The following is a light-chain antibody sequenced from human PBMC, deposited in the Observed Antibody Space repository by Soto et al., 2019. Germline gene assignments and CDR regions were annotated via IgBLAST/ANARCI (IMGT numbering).Light chain of an antibody. V-gene: IGLV1-44*01. Sequence: QSVVTQSPSASATPGQRVTISCSGSTSNIGSHVVNLYQQLPGTAPKLLIYFNNERPSGVPDRFSGSKSGTSAFLAISGVQSEDEADYICAGWDDSLNGPVFGGGTKLTVL. J-gene: IGLJ3*02. CDR2: FNN. CDR1: TSNIGSHV. CDR3: AGWDDSLNGPV.